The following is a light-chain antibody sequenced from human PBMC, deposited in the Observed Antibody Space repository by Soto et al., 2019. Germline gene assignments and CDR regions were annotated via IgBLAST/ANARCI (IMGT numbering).Light chain of an antibody. CDR1: QTISSW. J-gene: IGKJ1*01. V-gene: IGKV1-5*03. CDR2: KAS. CDR3: QQYNSYWT. Sequence: DIQMTQSPSTLSGSVGDRVTITCRASQTISSWLAWYQPKPGKAPKLLIYKASSLESGVPSRLSGSGSGTEFTLTIRSLQPDDFATYYCQQYNSYWTFGQGTKVDI.